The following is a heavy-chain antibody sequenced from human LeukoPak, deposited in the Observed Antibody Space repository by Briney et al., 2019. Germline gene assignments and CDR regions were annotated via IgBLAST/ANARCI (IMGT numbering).Heavy chain of an antibody. D-gene: IGHD2-21*02. CDR2: ISPDGSDK. V-gene: IGHV3-30-3*01. CDR3: AREGTARDAFDI. CDR1: GFTFSYYA. Sequence: GRSLRLSCAASGFTFSYYAMHWVRQAPGKGLEWVAFISPDGSDKYYADSMKGRFTISRDNSKNTLYLQMTSLRGEDTAMYYCAREGTARDAFDIWGQGTMVTVSS. J-gene: IGHJ3*02.